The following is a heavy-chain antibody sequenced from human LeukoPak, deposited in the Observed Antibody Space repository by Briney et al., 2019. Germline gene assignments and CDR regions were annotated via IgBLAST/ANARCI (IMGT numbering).Heavy chain of an antibody. D-gene: IGHD5-18*01. Sequence: GGSLRLSCAASGFTFSSYGMHWVRQAPGKGLEWVAVISYDGSNKYYADSVKGRFTISRDNSKNTLYLQMNSLRAEDTAVYYCAKGHVDTAMVMRYWGQGTLVTVSS. CDR2: ISYDGSNK. J-gene: IGHJ4*02. CDR3: AKGHVDTAMVMRY. V-gene: IGHV3-30*18. CDR1: GFTFSSYG.